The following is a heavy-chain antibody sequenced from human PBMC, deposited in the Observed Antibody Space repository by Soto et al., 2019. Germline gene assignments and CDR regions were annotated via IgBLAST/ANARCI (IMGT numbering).Heavy chain of an antibody. Sequence: GGSLRLSCAASGFTFSSYWMSWVRQAPGKGLEWVANIKQDGSEKYNVDSVKGRFTISRDNAKNSLYLQMNSLRAEDTAVYYCARELGVTTNGYYYGMDVWGQGTTVTVSS. CDR1: GFTFSSYW. D-gene: IGHD4-17*01. CDR2: IKQDGSEK. V-gene: IGHV3-7*05. CDR3: ARELGVTTNGYYYGMDV. J-gene: IGHJ6*02.